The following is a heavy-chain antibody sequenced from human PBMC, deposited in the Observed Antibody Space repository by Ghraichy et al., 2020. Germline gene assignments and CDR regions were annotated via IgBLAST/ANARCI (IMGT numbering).Heavy chain of an antibody. D-gene: IGHD1-1*01. CDR1: GYTFTSYY. J-gene: IGHJ4*02. Sequence: ASVKVSCKASGYTFTSYYMHWVRQAPGQGLQWMGIINPSDGSPTYAQKFQGRVTMTRDTSTSTVNMELSSLRSEDTAGYYRAREPEAGGTPEYYFDYWGQGTLVTVSS. CDR2: INPSDGSP. V-gene: IGHV1-46*01. CDR3: AREPEAGGTPEYYFDY.